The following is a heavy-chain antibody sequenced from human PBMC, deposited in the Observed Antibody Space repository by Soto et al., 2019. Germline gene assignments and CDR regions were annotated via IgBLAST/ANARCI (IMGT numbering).Heavy chain of an antibody. CDR2: IYYRGNT. D-gene: IGHD6-13*01. J-gene: IGHJ1*01. Sequence: SETLSLTCTVSGGSMSPYYWSWIRQAPGKGLEWIANIYYRGNTNYNPSLESRVTISVDTSKNQLSLKLNSMTAPDTAVYYCAGADGSSWHCRHWGQSPLVSGCS. CDR3: AGADGSSWHCRH. V-gene: IGHV4-59*12. CDR1: GGSMSPYY.